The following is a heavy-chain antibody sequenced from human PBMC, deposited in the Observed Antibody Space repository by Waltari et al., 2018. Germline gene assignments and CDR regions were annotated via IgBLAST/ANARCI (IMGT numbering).Heavy chain of an antibody. J-gene: IGHJ4*02. CDR2: MQRKDRGEAT. V-gene: IGHV3-15*02. CDR3: TTLDAPWGG. D-gene: IGHD7-27*01. Sequence: EVEMVESGGASVKPGESLRLSCVASGFTFPPAWLTWVRPVPGRGLEWIGRMQRKDRGEATDFAAPVKGRFSISRDDSRNTVSLQMNNLKAEDTGIYYCTTLDAPWGGWGQGTLVTVSS. CDR1: GFTFPPAW.